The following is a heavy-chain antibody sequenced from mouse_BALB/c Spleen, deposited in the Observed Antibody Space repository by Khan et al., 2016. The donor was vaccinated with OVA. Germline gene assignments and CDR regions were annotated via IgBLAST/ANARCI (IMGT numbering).Heavy chain of an antibody. Sequence: VQLQQSGAELAKPGASVKMSCKASGYTFTTYWMHWIKQRPGQGLEWIGYINPSTSYTEYNQKFKDKATLTTDKSSSTAYMQLSSLTSEDSSIYYRTRRGLYGIFAYWGPGTLVTVSS. V-gene: IGHV1-7*01. D-gene: IGHD2-10*02. CDR3: TRRGLYGIFAY. J-gene: IGHJ3*01. CDR1: GYTFTTYW. CDR2: INPSTSYT.